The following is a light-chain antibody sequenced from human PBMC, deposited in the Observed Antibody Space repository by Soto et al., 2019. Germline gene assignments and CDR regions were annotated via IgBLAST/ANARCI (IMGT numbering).Light chain of an antibody. Sequence: VLTQPPSVSAAPGQKVTISCSGSSSNIGGNSVSWYQQLSGTAPKLLIYDDNKRPSGIPDRFSGSKSGTSATLGITGFQTGDEADYYCGSWDSSLSAYVFGTGTKVTVL. CDR2: DDN. V-gene: IGLV1-51*01. CDR3: GSWDSSLSAYV. CDR1: SSNIGGNS. J-gene: IGLJ1*01.